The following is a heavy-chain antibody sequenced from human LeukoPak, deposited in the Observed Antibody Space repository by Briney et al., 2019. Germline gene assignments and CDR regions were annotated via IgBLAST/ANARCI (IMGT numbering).Heavy chain of an antibody. CDR1: GYTFTGYY. CDR2: ISAYNGNT. V-gene: IGHV1-18*04. Sequence: ASVKVSCKASGYTFTGYYMHWVRQAPGQGLEWMGWISAYNGNTNYAQKLQGRVTMTTDTSTSTAYMELRSLRSDDTAVYYCARVLSYFDYWGQGTLVTVSS. CDR3: ARVLSYFDY. J-gene: IGHJ4*02.